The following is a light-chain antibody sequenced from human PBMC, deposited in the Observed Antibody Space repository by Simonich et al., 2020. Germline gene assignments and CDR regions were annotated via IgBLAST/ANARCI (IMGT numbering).Light chain of an antibody. CDR2: WAS. V-gene: IGKV4-1*01. J-gene: IGKJ2*01. CDR3: QQYYSTPYT. Sequence: DIVMTQSPDSLAVSLGERATINCKSSQSVLYSSNNKNYLACYQQKPGQPPKLLISWASTRESGVPDRFSGSGSGIDFTLTISSLQAEDVAVYYCQQYYSTPYTFGQGTKLEIK. CDR1: QSVLYSSNNKNY.